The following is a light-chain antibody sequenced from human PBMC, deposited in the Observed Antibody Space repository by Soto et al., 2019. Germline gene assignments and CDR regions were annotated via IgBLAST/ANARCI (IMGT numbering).Light chain of an antibody. CDR1: QSINTR. V-gene: IGKV3-11*02. J-gene: IGKJ1*01. CDR3: HQRQSGHRT. Sequence: EIVLTQSPATLSSFPGDRVTLPCRASQSINTRLAWHQHRPGQAPRLLLYQTSLRAAGIPARLSASGSSRHFALTIGDVQPEDFALYYCHQRQSGHRTVGQGAKVDI. CDR2: QTS.